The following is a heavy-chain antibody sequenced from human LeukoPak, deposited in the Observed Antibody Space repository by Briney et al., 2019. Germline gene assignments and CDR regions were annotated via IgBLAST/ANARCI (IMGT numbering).Heavy chain of an antibody. CDR2: ISGSGGST. CDR3: AKDGSGWRYHDY. V-gene: IGHV3-23*01. CDR1: GFTVSSNY. J-gene: IGHJ4*02. D-gene: IGHD6-19*01. Sequence: GGSLRLSCAASGFTVSSNYMSWVRQAPGKGLEWVSAISGSGGSTYYADSVKGRFTISRDNSKNTLYLQMNSLRAEDTAVYYCAKDGSGWRYHDYWGQGTLVTVSS.